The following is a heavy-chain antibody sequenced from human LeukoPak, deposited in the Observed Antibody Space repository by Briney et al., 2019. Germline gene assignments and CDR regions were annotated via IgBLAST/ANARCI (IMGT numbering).Heavy chain of an antibody. CDR1: GGSISSYY. J-gene: IGHJ4*02. V-gene: IGHV4-4*07. D-gene: IGHD2-15*01. CDR2: IYTSGST. CDR3: ASKDLGYCSGGSCLDY. Sequence: SETLSLTCTVSGGSISSYYWSWIRQPAGKGLEWIGRIYTSGSTNYNPSLKSRVTISVDTSKNQFSLKLSSVTAADTAVYYCASKDLGYCSGGSCLDYWGQGTLVTVSS.